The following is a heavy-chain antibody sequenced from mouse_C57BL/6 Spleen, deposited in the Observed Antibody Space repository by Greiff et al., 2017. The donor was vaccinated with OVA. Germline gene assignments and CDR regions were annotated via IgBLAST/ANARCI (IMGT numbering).Heavy chain of an antibody. Sequence: VQLQQPGAELVKPGASVKLSCKASGYTFTSYWMHWVKQRPGQGLEWIGMIHPNSGSTNYNEKFKSKATLTVDKSSSTAYMQLSSLTSEDSAVYYCARRTVVATRYFDVWGTGTTVTVSS. CDR2: IHPNSGST. CDR1: GYTFTSYW. D-gene: IGHD1-1*01. CDR3: ARRTVVATRYFDV. V-gene: IGHV1-64*01. J-gene: IGHJ1*03.